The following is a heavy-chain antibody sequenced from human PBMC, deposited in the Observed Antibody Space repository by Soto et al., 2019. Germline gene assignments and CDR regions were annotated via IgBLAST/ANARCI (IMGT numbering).Heavy chain of an antibody. V-gene: IGHV1-69*08. J-gene: IGHJ3*02. Sequence: QVQLVQSGAEVKKPGSSVKVSCKASGGTFSSYTISWVRQAPGQGLEWMGRIIPILGIANYAQKFQGRVTITADKSTSTAYMELSSLRSEDTAMYYCAREMATTDDAFDIWGQGTMVTVSS. CDR3: AREMATTDDAFDI. CDR1: GGTFSSYT. D-gene: IGHD5-12*01. CDR2: IIPILGIA.